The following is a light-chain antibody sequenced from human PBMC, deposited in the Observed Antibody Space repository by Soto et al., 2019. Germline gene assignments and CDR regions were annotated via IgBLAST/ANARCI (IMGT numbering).Light chain of an antibody. J-gene: IGLJ1*01. V-gene: IGLV1-40*01. CDR3: QSYDSSLSGCV. CDR1: SSNIGAGYD. Sequence: QSVLTQPPSVSGAPGQRVTSSCTGCSSNIGAGYDVHWYQQLPGTAPKLLIYGNSNRPSGVPDRFSGSKSGTSASLAITGLQAEDEADYYCQSYDSSLSGCVFGTGTKLTVL. CDR2: GNS.